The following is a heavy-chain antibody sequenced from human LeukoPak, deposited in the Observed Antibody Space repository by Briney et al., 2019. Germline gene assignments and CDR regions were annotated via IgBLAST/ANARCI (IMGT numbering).Heavy chain of an antibody. V-gene: IGHV4-39*01. D-gene: IGHD3-22*01. CDR1: GGSISSSSYS. CDR2: IYYSGST. CDR3: ARQTKMIEGSWFDP. Sequence: SETLSLTCTVSGGSISSSSYSWGWIRQPPGQGLEWIGSIYYSGSTYYNPSLESRVTISVDTSKNQFSLKLSSVTAADTAVYYCARQTKMIEGSWFDPWGQGTLVTVSS. J-gene: IGHJ5*02.